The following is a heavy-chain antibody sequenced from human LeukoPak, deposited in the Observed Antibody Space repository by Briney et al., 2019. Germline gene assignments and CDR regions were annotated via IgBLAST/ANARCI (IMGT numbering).Heavy chain of an antibody. D-gene: IGHD3-10*01. CDR2: ISSNGGST. Sequence: GGSLRLSCAASGFTFSIYAMHWVRQAPGKGLEYVSAISSNGGSTYYANSVKGRFTISRDNSKNTLYLQMGSLRAEGMAVYYCARAPYYYGSGSYYSIVYMDVWGKGTTVTVSS. J-gene: IGHJ6*03. CDR1: GFTFSIYA. CDR3: ARAPYYYGSGSYYSIVYMDV. V-gene: IGHV3-64*01.